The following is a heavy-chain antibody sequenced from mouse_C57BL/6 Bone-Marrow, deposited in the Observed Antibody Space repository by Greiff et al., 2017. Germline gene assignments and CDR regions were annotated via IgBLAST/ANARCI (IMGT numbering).Heavy chain of an antibody. J-gene: IGHJ2*01. CDR3: ARRGVVALDY. CDR2: ISSGGSYT. D-gene: IGHD1-1*01. Sequence: EVQLVESGGDLVKPGGSLKLSCAASGFTFSSYGMSWVRQTPDKRLVWVATISSGGSYTYSPDSVKGRFTISRDNAKNTLYLQMSSLKSEDTAMYYCARRGVVALDYWGQGTTLTVSS. V-gene: IGHV5-6*01. CDR1: GFTFSSYG.